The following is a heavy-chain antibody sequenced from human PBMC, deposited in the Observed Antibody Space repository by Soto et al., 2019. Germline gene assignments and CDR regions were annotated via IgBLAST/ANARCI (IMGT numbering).Heavy chain of an antibody. CDR3: ARGDGYIYGNTFDS. D-gene: IGHD5-18*01. CDR2: ISYDGTSK. CDR1: GFSFNNYA. Sequence: QMQVVESGGGVVQPGRSLRLSCAASGFSFNNYAMHWVRQAPGKGLEWVAFISYDGTSKYYADSVTGRFTVSRDNSRNTVYLQMTSLSPEDTAVYYCARGDGYIYGNTFDSWGQGTLVTVSS. V-gene: IGHV3-30-3*01. J-gene: IGHJ4*02.